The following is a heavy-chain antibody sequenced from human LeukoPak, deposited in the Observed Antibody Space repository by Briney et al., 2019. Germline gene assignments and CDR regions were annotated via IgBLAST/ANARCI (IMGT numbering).Heavy chain of an antibody. Sequence: GGSLRLSCAASGFTFSSYAMSWVRQAPGKGLEWVSAISGSGGSTYYADSMKGRFTISRDNSKNTLYLQMNSLRTEDTAVYYCGRIATNANNGMDVWGQGTTVTVSS. V-gene: IGHV3-23*01. CDR1: GFTFSSYA. CDR3: GRIATNANNGMDV. D-gene: IGHD1/OR15-1a*01. CDR2: ISGSGGST. J-gene: IGHJ6*02.